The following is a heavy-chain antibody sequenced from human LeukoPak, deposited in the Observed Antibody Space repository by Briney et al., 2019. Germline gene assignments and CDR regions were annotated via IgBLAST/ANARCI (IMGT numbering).Heavy chain of an antibody. CDR1: GYTFTRYG. CDR3: ARAEGVVVAAHIDV. Sequence: ASVKVSCKASGYTFTRYGIYWVRQAPGQGLEWMGWISGYNGNTKYAQKFQGRVSVTTDTSTSTAYMELRSLRSDDIAVYYCARAEGVVVAAHIDVWGKGTTVTVSS. D-gene: IGHD2-15*01. CDR2: ISGYNGNT. J-gene: IGHJ6*03. V-gene: IGHV1-18*03.